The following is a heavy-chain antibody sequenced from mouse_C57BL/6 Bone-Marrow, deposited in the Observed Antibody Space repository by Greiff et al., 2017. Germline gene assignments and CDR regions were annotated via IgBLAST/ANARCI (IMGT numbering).Heavy chain of an antibody. CDR3: ARDRISGNLFDY. Sequence: DVKLVESGGGLVKPGGSLKLSCAASGFTFSSYAMSWVRQTPEKRLEWVATISDGGSYTYYPDNVKGRFTISRDNAKNNLYLQMSHLKSEDTAMYYCARDRISGNLFDYWGQGTTLTVSS. V-gene: IGHV5-4*01. CDR1: GFTFSSYA. CDR2: ISDGGSYT. D-gene: IGHD1-3*01. J-gene: IGHJ2*01.